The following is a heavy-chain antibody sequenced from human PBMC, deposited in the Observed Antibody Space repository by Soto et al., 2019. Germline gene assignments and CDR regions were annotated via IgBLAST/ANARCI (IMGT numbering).Heavy chain of an antibody. CDR3: ARVDSYWYFDL. D-gene: IGHD2-2*03. CDR2: ISSSSSTV. Sequence: GGSLRLSCAASGFQFSSYSMNWVRQAPGKGLEWVSYISSSSSTVYYADSVKGRFTMSRDNAKKSLYLQMNSLRAEDTAVYYCARVDSYWYFDLWGRGTLVTAS. V-gene: IGHV3-48*01. J-gene: IGHJ2*01. CDR1: GFQFSSYS.